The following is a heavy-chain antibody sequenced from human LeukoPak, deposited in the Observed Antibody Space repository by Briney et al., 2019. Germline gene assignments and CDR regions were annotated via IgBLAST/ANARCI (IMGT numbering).Heavy chain of an antibody. D-gene: IGHD4-17*01. CDR3: ARDGAYDYGDFAFDY. CDR1: GGSFSGYY. CDR2: INHSGST. J-gene: IGHJ4*02. V-gene: IGHV4-34*01. Sequence: SETLSLTCAVYGGSFSGYYWSWIRQPPGKGLEWIGEINHSGSTNYNPSLKSRVTISVDTSKNQFSLKLSSVTAADTAVYYCARDGAYDYGDFAFDYWGQGTLVTVSS.